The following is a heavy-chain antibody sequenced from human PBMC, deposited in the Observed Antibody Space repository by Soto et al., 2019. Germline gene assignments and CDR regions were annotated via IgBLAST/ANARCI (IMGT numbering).Heavy chain of an antibody. Sequence: GASVKVSCKASGYTFTSYGISWVRQAPGQGLEWMGWISAYNGNTNYAQKLQGRVTMTTDTSTSTAYMELRSLRSDDTAVYYCARVAADYIWGSYRPDFDDRGQGTLVTVSS. CDR1: GYTFTSYG. CDR3: ARVAADYIWGSYRPDFDD. V-gene: IGHV1-18*01. CDR2: ISAYNGNT. J-gene: IGHJ4*02. D-gene: IGHD3-16*02.